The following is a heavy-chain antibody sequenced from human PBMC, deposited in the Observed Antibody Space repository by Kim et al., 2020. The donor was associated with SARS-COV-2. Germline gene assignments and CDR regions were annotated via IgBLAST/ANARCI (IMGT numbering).Heavy chain of an antibody. Sequence: SETLSLTCAVYGGSFSGYYWSWIRQPPGKGLEWIGEINHSGSTNYNPSLKSRVTISVDTSKNQFSLKLSSVTAADTAVYYCARGLWRGWFDPWGQGTLVTVSS. J-gene: IGHJ5*02. CDR1: GGSFSGYY. CDR3: ARGLWRGWFDP. D-gene: IGHD3-10*01. CDR2: INHSGST. V-gene: IGHV4-34*01.